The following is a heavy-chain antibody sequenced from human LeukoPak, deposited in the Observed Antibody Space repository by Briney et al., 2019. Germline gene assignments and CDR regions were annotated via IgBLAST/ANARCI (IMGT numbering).Heavy chain of an antibody. Sequence: GGSLRLSCAASGFTFSGYSMNWVRQAPGKGLEWVSCIGGSGNYIFYADSVKGRFTISRDNAKNSLYLQMSSLRVEDTAVYYCARTSSTDYDIWSGPDPWGQGTLVTVSS. CDR3: ARTSSTDYDIWSGPDP. CDR1: GFTFSGYS. V-gene: IGHV3-21*01. J-gene: IGHJ5*02. D-gene: IGHD3-3*01. CDR2: IGGSGNYI.